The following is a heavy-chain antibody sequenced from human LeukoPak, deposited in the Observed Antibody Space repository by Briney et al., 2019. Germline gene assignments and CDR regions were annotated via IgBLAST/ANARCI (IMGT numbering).Heavy chain of an antibody. CDR1: GFTFSSYG. J-gene: IGHJ4*02. CDR3: AKEAGD. Sequence: PGGSLRLSCAASGFTFSSYGMHWVRQAPGKGLEWVAVISYDGSNKYYADSVKGRFTISRDNSKNTLYLQMNSLRAEDTAVYYCAKEAGDWGQGILVTVSS. D-gene: IGHD6-13*01. V-gene: IGHV3-30*18. CDR2: ISYDGSNK.